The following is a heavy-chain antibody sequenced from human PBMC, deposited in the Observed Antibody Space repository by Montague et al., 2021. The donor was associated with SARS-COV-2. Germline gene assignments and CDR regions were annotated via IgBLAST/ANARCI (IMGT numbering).Heavy chain of an antibody. D-gene: IGHD3-22*01. CDR3: ASPGVYYDSSGLLGFDY. CDR2: IYYSGST. J-gene: IGHJ4*02. Sequence: SETLSLTCTVSGGSISSSSYYWGWIRQPPGKGLEWIGSIYYSGSTYYNPSHKSRVTISVDTSKNQFSLKLSSVTAADTAVYYCASPGVYYDSSGLLGFDYWGQGTLVAVSS. CDR1: GGSISSSSYY. V-gene: IGHV4-39*01.